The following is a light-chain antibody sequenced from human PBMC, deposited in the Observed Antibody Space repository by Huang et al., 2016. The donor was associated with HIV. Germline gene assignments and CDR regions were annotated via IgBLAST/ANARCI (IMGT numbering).Light chain of an antibody. CDR2: WAS. J-gene: IGKJ2*01. V-gene: IGKV4-1*01. Sequence: DIVMTQSPDYLAVSLGERATINCKSSQSVLYSSNNKNYLSWYQQKPGQSPKLLISWASTRESGVPDRCSGSGSGTDFTLTISSLQAEDVAVYYCHQYYYTRYTFGQGTKLEIK. CDR1: QSVLYSSNNKNY. CDR3: HQYYYTRYT.